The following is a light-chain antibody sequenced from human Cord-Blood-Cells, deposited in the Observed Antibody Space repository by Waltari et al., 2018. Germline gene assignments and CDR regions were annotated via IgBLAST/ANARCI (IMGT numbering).Light chain of an antibody. J-gene: IGLJ1*01. CDR3: SSYTSSSTYV. V-gene: IGLV2-14*01. Sequence: QSALTQPASVSGSPGQSLTISCTGTSSDVGGYNYVSWYQQHPGNAPKLMIYEVSNRPSGVSNRFSGSKAGNTASLTISGLQDEDEADYYCSSYTSSSTYVFGTGTKVTVL. CDR1: SSDVGGYNY. CDR2: EVS.